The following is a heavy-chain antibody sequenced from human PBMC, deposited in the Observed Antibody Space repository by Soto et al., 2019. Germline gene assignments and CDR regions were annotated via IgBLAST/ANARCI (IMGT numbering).Heavy chain of an antibody. CDR2: IWYDGSNK. V-gene: IGHV3-33*01. D-gene: IGHD1-26*01. Sequence: GSLSLSCAASGFTFSSYGMHWVRQAPGKGLEWVAVIWYDGSNKYYADSVKGRFTISRDNSKNTLYLQMNSLRAEDTAVYYCARGPQYFRSYYSWVDYWGQGTLVTVSS. CDR1: GFTFSSYG. J-gene: IGHJ4*02. CDR3: ARGPQYFRSYYSWVDY.